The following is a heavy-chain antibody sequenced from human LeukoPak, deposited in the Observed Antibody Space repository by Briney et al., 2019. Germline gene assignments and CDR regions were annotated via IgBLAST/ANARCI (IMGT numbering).Heavy chain of an antibody. J-gene: IGHJ4*02. V-gene: IGHV3-11*01. D-gene: IGHD3-16*02. CDR2: ISSSGSTI. Sequence: GGSLRLSCAASGFTFSDYYMSRIRQAPGKGLEWVSYISSSGSTIYYADSVKGRFTISRDNAKNSLYLQMNGLRAEDTAVYYCARDRRRLRLGELSLPPGYWGQGTLVTVSS. CDR3: ARDRRRLRLGELSLPPGY. CDR1: GFTFSDYY.